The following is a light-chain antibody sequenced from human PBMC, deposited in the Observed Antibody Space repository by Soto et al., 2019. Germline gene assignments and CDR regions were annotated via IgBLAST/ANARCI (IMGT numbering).Light chain of an antibody. Sequence: ALTQPASVSGSPGQSITISCTGTSSDVGDYKYVSWYQQHPGKAPQVIIYEVSNRPSGVPNRFSGSKSGNTASLTISGLQAEDEADYYCSSFASRSTPFVFGTGTKVTVL. CDR3: SSFASRSTPFV. V-gene: IGLV2-14*01. CDR1: SSDVGDYKY. CDR2: EVS. J-gene: IGLJ1*01.